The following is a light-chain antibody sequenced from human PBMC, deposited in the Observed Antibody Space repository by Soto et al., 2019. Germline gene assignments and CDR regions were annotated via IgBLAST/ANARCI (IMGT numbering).Light chain of an antibody. Sequence: DIVITQSPYSLSVSLCERATINCKSIQTVLYSFNNKNYLAWYQQKPGQPPKLLLSWASARESGVPERFSGSGSGTLFTLSISSLQAEDVAVYYCQQYYTLPLTFGGGTKVDI. V-gene: IGKV4-1*01. CDR1: QTVLYSFNNKNY. J-gene: IGKJ4*01. CDR3: QQYYTLPLT. CDR2: WAS.